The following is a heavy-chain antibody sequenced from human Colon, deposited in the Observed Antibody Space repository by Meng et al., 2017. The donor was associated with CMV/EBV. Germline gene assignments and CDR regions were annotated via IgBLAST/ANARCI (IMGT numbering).Heavy chain of an antibody. CDR2: IWNDGSYR. V-gene: IGHV3-33*01. J-gene: IGHJ5*02. CDR3: ARPSEGPGSFWIDN. Sequence: VRQATGKGREGVAVIWNDGSYRYSGDSVKCRFTIRRDNSKNSLYLQMNSLRAEDTVVYDWARPSEGPGSFWIDNWGQGTLVTVSS.